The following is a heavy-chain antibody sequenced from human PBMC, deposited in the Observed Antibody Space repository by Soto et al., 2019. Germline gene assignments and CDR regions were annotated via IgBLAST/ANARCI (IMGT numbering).Heavy chain of an antibody. J-gene: IGHJ6*02. CDR1: GFIFSMYS. CDR2: IPQDGVDG. Sequence: GGSLRLSCEVSGFIFSMYSMSWVRQTPGKGLEWVAKIPQDGVDGHYADAVKGRFTISRDNGKNSLYLQMNNLRAEDTAVYYCARDHLILPAHDFFYGSDVWGRGATVTAP. D-gene: IGHD2-21*02. V-gene: IGHV3-7*03. CDR3: ARDHLILPAHDFFYGSDV.